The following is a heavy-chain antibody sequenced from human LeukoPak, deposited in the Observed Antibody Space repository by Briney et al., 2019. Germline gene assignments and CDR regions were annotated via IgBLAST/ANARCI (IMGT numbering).Heavy chain of an antibody. D-gene: IGHD3-10*01. Sequence: GGSLRLSCAASGFTFSSYGMHWVRQAPGKGLEWVAVISYNGSNKYYADSVKGRFTISRDNSKNTLYLQMNSLRAEDTAVYYCAKGWNYYGSGSYYDYWGQGTLVTVSS. CDR3: AKGWNYYGSGSYYDY. V-gene: IGHV3-30*18. CDR2: ISYNGSNK. CDR1: GFTFSSYG. J-gene: IGHJ4*02.